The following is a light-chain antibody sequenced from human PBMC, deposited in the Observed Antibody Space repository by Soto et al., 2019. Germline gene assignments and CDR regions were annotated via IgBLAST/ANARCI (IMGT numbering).Light chain of an antibody. V-gene: IGKV3-15*01. J-gene: IGKJ2*01. Sequence: DTVMTQSPATLSVSPGERATLSCRASQSVSNNLAWYQQKPGQAPRLLIYGASTRATGIPARFSGSGSGTEFTLTISSLQSEDFAVYYCQQYNNWTPYTFGQGTKLEIK. CDR3: QQYNNWTPYT. CDR1: QSVSNN. CDR2: GAS.